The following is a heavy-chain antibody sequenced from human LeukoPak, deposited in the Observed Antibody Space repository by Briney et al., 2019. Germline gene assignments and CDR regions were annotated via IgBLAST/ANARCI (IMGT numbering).Heavy chain of an antibody. V-gene: IGHV3-30-3*01. Sequence: PGGSLRLSCAASGFTFSSYAMHWVRQAPGKGLEWVTIISYHGSNKYYADSVKGRFTISRDNSKNTLYLQMNSLRAEDTAVYYCARGDFGDHFDFWGQGTLVTVSS. CDR3: ARGDFGDHFDF. J-gene: IGHJ4*02. D-gene: IGHD4-17*01. CDR2: ISYHGSNK. CDR1: GFTFSSYA.